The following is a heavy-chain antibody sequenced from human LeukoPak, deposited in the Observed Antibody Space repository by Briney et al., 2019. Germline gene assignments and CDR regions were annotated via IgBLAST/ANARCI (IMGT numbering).Heavy chain of an antibody. CDR3: ARLPMAMGVFDY. V-gene: IGHV4-39*01. J-gene: IGHJ4*02. CDR2: IYYSGST. D-gene: IGHD3-10*01. Sequence: SETLSLTCAVSVGSINSSSSYYWGWIRQPPANVLVWIGSIYYSGSTYHTPSLKSRVTISVDTSKNQFSLKLSSVTAADTAVYYCARLPMAMGVFDYWGQGTLVTVSS. CDR1: VGSINSSSSYY.